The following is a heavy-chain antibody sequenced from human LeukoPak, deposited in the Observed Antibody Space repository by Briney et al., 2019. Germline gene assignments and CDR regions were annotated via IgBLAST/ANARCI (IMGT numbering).Heavy chain of an antibody. Sequence: PGGSLRLSCAASGFTFSSYSMNWVRQAPGKGLEWVSSISSSSSYIYYADSVKGRFTISRGNAKNSLYLQMNSLRAEDTAVYYCARRAGAYSHPYDYWGQGTLVTVSS. D-gene: IGHD4/OR15-4a*01. CDR2: ISSSSSYI. J-gene: IGHJ4*02. CDR1: GFTFSSYS. CDR3: ARRAGAYSHPYDY. V-gene: IGHV3-21*04.